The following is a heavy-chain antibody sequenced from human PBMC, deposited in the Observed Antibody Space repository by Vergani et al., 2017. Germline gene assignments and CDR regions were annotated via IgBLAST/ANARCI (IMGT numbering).Heavy chain of an antibody. V-gene: IGHV4-61*08. Sequence: QVQLQESGPGLVKPSQTLSLTCTVSGGSISSGDYYWSWIRQPPGKGLEWIGYIYYSGSTNYNPSLKSRVTISVDTSKNQFSLKLSSVTAADTAVYYCAGKTSAYDILTGYYHTHPFDYWGQGTLVTVSS. CDR1: GGSISSGDYY. CDR2: IYYSGST. D-gene: IGHD3-9*01. CDR3: AGKTSAYDILTGYYHTHPFDY. J-gene: IGHJ4*02.